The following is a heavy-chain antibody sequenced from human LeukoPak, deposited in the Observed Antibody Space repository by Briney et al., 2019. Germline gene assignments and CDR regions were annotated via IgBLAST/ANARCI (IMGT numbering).Heavy chain of an antibody. J-gene: IGHJ4*02. V-gene: IGHV3-11*01. CDR3: VGRRTVRGVILRSNPFDY. Sequence: GGSLRLSCAASGFTFSDYYMSWIRQAPGKGLEWVSYISSSGSTIYYADSVKGRFTISRDNAKNSLYLQMNSLRAEDTAVYYCVGRRTVRGVILRSNPFDYWGQGTLVTVSS. D-gene: IGHD3-10*01. CDR1: GFTFSDYY. CDR2: ISSSGSTI.